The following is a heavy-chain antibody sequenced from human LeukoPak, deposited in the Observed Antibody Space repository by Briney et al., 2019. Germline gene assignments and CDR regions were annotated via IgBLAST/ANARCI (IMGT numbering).Heavy chain of an antibody. CDR3: AIVTLFRGAQIDS. Sequence: SQTLSLTCTVSGASISSGDYLWGWIRQPPGKGLECIGNIYYSGSTNYNASLKSRVTISNDTSKNRFSLNLSTVTAADTAVYFCAIVTLFRGAQIDSWGQETLDTVSS. CDR1: GASISSGDYL. CDR2: IYYSGST. V-gene: IGHV4-30-4*01. J-gene: IGHJ4*02. D-gene: IGHD3-10*01.